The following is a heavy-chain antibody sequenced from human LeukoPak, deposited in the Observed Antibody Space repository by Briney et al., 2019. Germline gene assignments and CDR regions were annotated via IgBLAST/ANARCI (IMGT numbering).Heavy chain of an antibody. D-gene: IGHD2-2*01. CDR1: GFSFSSYS. CDR2: ISSGSTYI. J-gene: IGHJ4*02. CDR3: AREISSSTSFDY. Sequence: GGSLRLSCAAFGFSFSSYSMNWVRQAPGKGLEWVSSISSGSTYIYYADSVKGRFTISRDNAKNSLYLQVSTLRAEDTAVYYCAREISSSTSFDYWGQGTLVTVSS. V-gene: IGHV3-21*01.